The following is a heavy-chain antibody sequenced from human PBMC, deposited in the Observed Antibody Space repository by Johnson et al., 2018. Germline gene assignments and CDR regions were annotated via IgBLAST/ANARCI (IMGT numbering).Heavy chain of an antibody. CDR1: GLTFSNAW. V-gene: IGHV3-33*08. J-gene: IGHJ3*02. CDR2: IWFDGTNK. D-gene: IGHD6-19*01. CDR3: ARDSDVSGGYGVGAFDI. Sequence: QVQLVESGGGLVEPGGSLRLSCVASGLTFSNAWMTWVRQAPGKGLEWVALIWFDGTNKYYAESVKGRFTTSKENSKNKVFLHMDSLRAEDTAVYYWARDSDVSGGYGVGAFDIWGQGTMLTVSP.